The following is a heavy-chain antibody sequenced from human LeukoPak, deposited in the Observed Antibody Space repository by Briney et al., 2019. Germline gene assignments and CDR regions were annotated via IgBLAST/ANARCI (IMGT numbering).Heavy chain of an antibody. CDR3: AELGITMIGGV. V-gene: IGHV3-7*01. CDR1: GFTFSSYW. Sequence: GGSLRLSCAASGFTFSSYWMSWVRQAPGKGLEWVANIKQDGSEEHYVASVKGRFTISRDNAKSSLYLQMNSLRAEDTAVYYCAELGITMIGGVWGKGTTVTISS. D-gene: IGHD3-10*02. CDR2: IKQDGSEE. J-gene: IGHJ6*04.